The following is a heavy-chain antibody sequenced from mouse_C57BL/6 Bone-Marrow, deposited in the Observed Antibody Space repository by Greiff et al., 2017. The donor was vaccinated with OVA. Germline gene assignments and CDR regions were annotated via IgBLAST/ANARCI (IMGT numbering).Heavy chain of an antibody. V-gene: IGHV14-4*01. CDR3: TTGRYYFDY. CDR1: GFNIKDDY. J-gene: IGHJ2*01. CDR2: IDPENGDT. Sequence: VQLKESGAELVRPGASVKLSCTASGFNIKDDYMHWVKQRPEQGLEWIGWIDPENGDTEYASKFQGKATITADTSSNTAYLQLSSLTSEDTAVYYCTTGRYYFDYWGQGTTLTVSS.